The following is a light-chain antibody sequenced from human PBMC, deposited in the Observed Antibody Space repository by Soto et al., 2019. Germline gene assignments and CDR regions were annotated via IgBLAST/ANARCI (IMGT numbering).Light chain of an antibody. CDR2: EDN. J-gene: IGLJ2*01. CDR1: SGSIASNY. Sequence: FMLTQPHSVSESPGKTVTISRTRSSGSIASNYVQWYQQRPGSAPTPVIYEDNERPSGVPDRFSGSIDSSSNSASLTISGLKTDDDADYYCQSYHSGNVVFGGGTKLTVL. V-gene: IGLV6-57*04. CDR3: QSYHSGNVV.